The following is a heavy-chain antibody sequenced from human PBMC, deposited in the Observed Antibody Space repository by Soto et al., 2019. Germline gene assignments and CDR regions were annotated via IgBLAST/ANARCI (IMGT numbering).Heavy chain of an antibody. D-gene: IGHD5-18*01. Sequence: ASVKVSCKASGYTFTSYCISWVRQAPGQGLEWMGWISAYNGNTNYAQKLQGRVTMTTDISTSTAHMELRSLRSDDTAVYYCARDTAMVPATVDYWGQGTLVTVSS. CDR3: ARDTAMVPATVDY. J-gene: IGHJ4*02. CDR2: ISAYNGNT. V-gene: IGHV1-18*01. CDR1: GYTFTSYC.